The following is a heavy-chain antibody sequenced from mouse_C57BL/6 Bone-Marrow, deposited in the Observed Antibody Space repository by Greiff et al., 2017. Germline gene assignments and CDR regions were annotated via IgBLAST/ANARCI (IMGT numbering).Heavy chain of an antibody. Sequence: QVQLQQPGAELVRPGSSVKLSCKASGYTFTSYWMHWVKQRPIQGLEWIGNIDPSDSETHYNQKFKDKATLTVAKSSSTAYMQLSSLTSEDSAVYYCARDFYGYYYAMYYCGQGTSVTVSS. CDR3: ARDFYGYYYAMYY. V-gene: IGHV1-52*01. J-gene: IGHJ4*01. CDR1: GYTFTSYW. D-gene: IGHD2-2*01. CDR2: IDPSDSET.